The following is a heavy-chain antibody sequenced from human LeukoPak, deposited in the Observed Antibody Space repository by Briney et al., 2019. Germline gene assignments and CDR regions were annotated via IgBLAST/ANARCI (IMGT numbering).Heavy chain of an antibody. V-gene: IGHV1-2*02. Sequence: GASVKVSCKASGYTFTGYYMHWVRQATGQGLEWMGWINPNSGGTNYAQKFQGRVTMTRDTSISTAYMELSRLRSDDTAVYYCARGWVVPAAMSPYYYYMAHWGKGTTVTVSS. CDR1: GYTFTGYY. CDR3: ARGWVVPAAMSPYYYYMAH. D-gene: IGHD2-2*01. J-gene: IGHJ6*03. CDR2: INPNSGGT.